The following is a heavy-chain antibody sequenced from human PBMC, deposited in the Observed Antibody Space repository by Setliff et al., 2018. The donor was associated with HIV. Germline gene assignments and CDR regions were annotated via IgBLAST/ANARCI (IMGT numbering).Heavy chain of an antibody. CDR2: MYYTGST. D-gene: IGHD6-19*01. V-gene: IGHV4-39*02. J-gene: IGHJ4*02. Sequence: KPSETLSLTCTVSGGSTDSGSYYWAWIRQPPGKGLEWIGSMYYTGSTYYNPSLKSRVTISIDTSKNQFSLKLNSVTAADTAMYYCARDGGSSGWYFALGYSDYWGPGTLVTVSS. CDR1: GGSTDSGSYY. CDR3: ARDGGSSGWYFALGYSDY.